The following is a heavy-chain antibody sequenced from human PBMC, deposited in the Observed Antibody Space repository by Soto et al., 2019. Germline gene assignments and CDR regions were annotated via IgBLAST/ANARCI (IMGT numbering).Heavy chain of an antibody. CDR3: ARYSGSYWHYLDF. CDR1: GCSFANHW. V-gene: IGHV5-51*01. D-gene: IGHD1-26*01. Sequence: GESLKISCKDSGCSFANHWVAWVRQMPEKGLEWIGTIYPGDSDTKYSSAFRGHVTISADTSVSTAYLQWRSLEATDSAIYYCARYSGSYWHYLDFWGQGTLVTVPS. CDR2: IYPGDSDT. J-gene: IGHJ4*02.